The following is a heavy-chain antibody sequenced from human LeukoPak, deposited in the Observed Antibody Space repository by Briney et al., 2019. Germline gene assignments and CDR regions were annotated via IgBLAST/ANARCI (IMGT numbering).Heavy chain of an antibody. Sequence: SVKVSCEASGGTFSSYAISWVRQAPGQGLEWMGGIIPIFGTANYAQKFQGRVTITADESTSTAYMELSSLRSEDTAVYYCARESGSGSTFDYWGQGTLVTVSS. CDR1: GGTFSSYA. D-gene: IGHD5-12*01. CDR2: IIPIFGTA. V-gene: IGHV1-69*13. J-gene: IGHJ4*02. CDR3: ARESGSGSTFDY.